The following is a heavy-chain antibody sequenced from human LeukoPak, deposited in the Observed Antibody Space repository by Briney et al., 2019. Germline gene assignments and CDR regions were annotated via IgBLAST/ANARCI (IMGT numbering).Heavy chain of an antibody. D-gene: IGHD2-15*01. CDR3: ARRAATLFDY. J-gene: IGHJ4*02. CDR1: GGSISSYY. V-gene: IGHV4-59*01. CDR2: IYYSGST. Sequence: SETLSLTCTVSGGSISSYYWSWIRQPPGKGLEWIGYIYYSGSTNYNPSLKSRVTISVDTPKNQFSLKLSSVTAADTAVYYCARRAATLFDYWGQGTLVTVSS.